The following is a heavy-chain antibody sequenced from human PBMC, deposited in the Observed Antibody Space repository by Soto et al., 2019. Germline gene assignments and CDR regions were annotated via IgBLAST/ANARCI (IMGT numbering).Heavy chain of an antibody. V-gene: IGHV4-4*02. CDR1: SGSIDTTNW. CDR3: ARRTWGMDV. J-gene: IGHJ6*02. D-gene: IGHD2-8*01. Sequence: QVQLQESGPGLVKPSGTLSLTCAVSSGSIDTTNWWSWVRQPPGKGLEWIGEIFHSGHTYYNPSLASRVTISVATSKNQFSLNLRYVTAADTAVYYCARRTWGMDVWGQGTTVTVSS. CDR2: IFHSGHT.